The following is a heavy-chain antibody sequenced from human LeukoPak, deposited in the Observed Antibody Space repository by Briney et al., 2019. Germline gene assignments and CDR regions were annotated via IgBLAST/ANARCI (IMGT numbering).Heavy chain of an antibody. CDR2: IYTSGST. CDR3: AREDSSSPDYYYYMDV. CDR1: GGSISSGSYY. D-gene: IGHD6-13*01. Sequence: PSQTLSLTCTVSGGSISSGSYYWSWIRQPAGKGLEWIGRIYTSGSTNYNPSLKSRVTISVDTSKNQFSLKLSSVTAADTAVYYCAREDSSSPDYYYYMDVWGKGTTVTVSS. V-gene: IGHV4-61*02. J-gene: IGHJ6*03.